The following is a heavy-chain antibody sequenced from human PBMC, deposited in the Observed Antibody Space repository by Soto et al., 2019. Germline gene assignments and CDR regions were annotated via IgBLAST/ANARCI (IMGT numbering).Heavy chain of an antibody. Sequence: GGSLRLSCAASGLTFSSFGMNWVRQAPGMGLEWVSYIGSSSSPIYYADSVKGRFTISRDNAKNSLYLQMNSLRDDDTAVYYCARDVDDILTGLSDAFDIWGQGTMVTVSS. CDR2: IGSSSSPI. D-gene: IGHD3-9*01. V-gene: IGHV3-48*02. CDR1: GLTFSSFG. CDR3: ARDVDDILTGLSDAFDI. J-gene: IGHJ3*02.